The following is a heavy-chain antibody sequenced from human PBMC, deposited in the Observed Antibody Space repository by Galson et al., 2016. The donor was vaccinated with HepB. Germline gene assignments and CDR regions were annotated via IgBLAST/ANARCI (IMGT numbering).Heavy chain of an antibody. D-gene: IGHD3-10*01. CDR3: ARGAGAGY. CDR2: ISTSGSST. CDR1: GFAFSAYG. V-gene: IGHV3-23*01. J-gene: IGHJ4*02. Sequence: SLRLSCAASGFAFSAYGMTWVRQAPRKGLEWVSAISTSGSSTDYADSVKGRFTISRDNAKNSLYLQMSNLRAEDTAVYYCARGAGAGYWGQGTLVTVSS.